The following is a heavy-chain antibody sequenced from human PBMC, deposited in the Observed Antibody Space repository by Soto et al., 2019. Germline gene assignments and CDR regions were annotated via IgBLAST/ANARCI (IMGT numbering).Heavy chain of an antibody. CDR3: ARSIISPGPYDY. V-gene: IGHV3-53*01. CDR2: IYSGDST. J-gene: IGHJ4*02. D-gene: IGHD1-20*01. CDR1: GFTVSSNY. Sequence: GGSLRLSCAASGFTVSSNYMNWVRQAPGKGLEWVSVIYSGDSTYYADSVKGRFTISRDNSKNTLYLQMNSLRAEDTAVYYCARSIISPGPYDYWGQGTLVTVSS.